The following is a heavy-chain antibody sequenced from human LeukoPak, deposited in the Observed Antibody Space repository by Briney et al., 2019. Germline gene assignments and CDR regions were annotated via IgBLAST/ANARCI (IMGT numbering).Heavy chain of an antibody. J-gene: IGHJ5*02. V-gene: IGHV4-34*01. D-gene: IGHD3-3*01. CDR3: ARNPRITIFGVVIGEGSRRRNWFDP. CDR1: GGSFSGYY. CDR2: INHSGST. Sequence: SETLSLTCAVYGGSFSGYYWSWIRQPPGKGLEWIGEINHSGSTNYNPSLKSRVTISVDTSKNQFSLKLSSVTAADTAVYYCARNPRITIFGVVIGEGSRRRNWFDPGGQGTLVTVSS.